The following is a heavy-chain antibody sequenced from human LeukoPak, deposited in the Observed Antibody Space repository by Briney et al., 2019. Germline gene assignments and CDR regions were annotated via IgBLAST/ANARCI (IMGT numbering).Heavy chain of an antibody. CDR2: IYSGGST. J-gene: IGHJ3*02. CDR3: ARAPVAVAFDI. CDR1: GFTVSSNY. D-gene: IGHD6-19*01. Sequence: GGSLRLSCAASGFTVSSNYMSWVRQAPGKGLEWVSVIYSGGSTYYADSVKGRFTISRDNSKNTLYLQMNSLRAEDTAVYYCARAPVAVAFDIWGQGTMVTVSS. V-gene: IGHV3-53*05.